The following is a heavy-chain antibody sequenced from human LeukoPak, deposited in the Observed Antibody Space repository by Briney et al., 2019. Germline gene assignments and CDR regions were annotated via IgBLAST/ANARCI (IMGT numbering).Heavy chain of an antibody. V-gene: IGHV3-74*03. J-gene: IGHJ4*02. CDR2: MNSDGRII. D-gene: IGHD4-11*01. CDR1: GFTFSNSW. Sequence: GGSLRLSCEASGFTFSNSWMHWVRQAPGKGLVWVSRMNSDGRIIKYADSVKGRFTISRDNAKNTLYLQMNSLRAEDTAVYYCARGGNYRLDYWGQGTLVTVSS. CDR3: ARGGNYRLDY.